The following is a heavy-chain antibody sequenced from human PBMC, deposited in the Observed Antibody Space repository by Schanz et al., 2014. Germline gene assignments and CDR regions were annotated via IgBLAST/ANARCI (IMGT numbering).Heavy chain of an antibody. D-gene: IGHD4-17*01. Sequence: VQLVESGGGLVQPGGSLRLSCAASGFSLNTYGIHWFRQPAGKGLEWVAVIWNNGVTKYYADSVRGRFTISRDRFQNTLYLRMSSLRAEDTAVYYCARPRFDYGEVDYWGQGTLVTVSS. J-gene: IGHJ4*02. V-gene: IGHV3-33*08. CDR1: GFSLNTYG. CDR3: ARPRFDYGEVDY. CDR2: IWNNGVTK.